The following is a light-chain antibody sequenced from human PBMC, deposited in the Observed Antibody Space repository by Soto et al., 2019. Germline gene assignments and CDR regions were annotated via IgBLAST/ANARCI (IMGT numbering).Light chain of an antibody. CDR2: SAS. J-gene: IGKJ5*01. Sequence: DIQMTQSPSSLSASVGDRVTITCQASQDISNYLNWYQQKPGKAPKLLIYSASSLQSGVPSRFSGSESGTDFTLTISNLQPEDFATYYCQQTNTFPITFGQGTRLEIK. CDR3: QQTNTFPIT. V-gene: IGKV1-12*01. CDR1: QDISNY.